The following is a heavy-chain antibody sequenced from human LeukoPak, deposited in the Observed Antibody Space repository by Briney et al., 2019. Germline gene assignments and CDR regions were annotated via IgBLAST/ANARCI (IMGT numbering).Heavy chain of an antibody. V-gene: IGHV1-8*01. J-gene: IGHJ6*03. D-gene: IGHD3-10*01. CDR2: MNPNSGNT. CDR3: ARSGFFYGSGYYMDV. Sequence: ASVKVSCKASGYIFNNCDIHWVRQATGQGLEWMGWMNPNSGNTVYAQKFQGRVTMTRSTSISTAYMELSSLTYEDTAVYYCARSGFFYGSGYYMDVWGKGTTVTISS. CDR1: GYIFNNCD.